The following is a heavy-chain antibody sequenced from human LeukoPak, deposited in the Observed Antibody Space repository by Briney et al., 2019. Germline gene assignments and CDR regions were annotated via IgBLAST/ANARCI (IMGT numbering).Heavy chain of an antibody. D-gene: IGHD3-16*01. CDR3: ARDSGGRGHFDF. V-gene: IGHV1-69*01. CDR2: IIPIFGTA. Sequence: SVKVSCKASGGTFSSYAISWVRQAPGQGLEWMGGIIPIFGTANYAQKLQGRVTITADESTSTAYMELRSLRSDDTAVYFCARDSGGRGHFDFWGQGTLVTVSS. CDR1: GGTFSSYA. J-gene: IGHJ4*02.